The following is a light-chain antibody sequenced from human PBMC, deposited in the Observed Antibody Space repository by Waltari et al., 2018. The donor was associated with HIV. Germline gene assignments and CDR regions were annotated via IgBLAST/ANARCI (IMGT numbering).Light chain of an antibody. Sequence: QSALTQPASVSGSPGQSITISCTGTSSDVGGYNYVSWYQQHPGKAPKLMIYDVSNRPSGVSIRFSGSKSGNTASRTISGLQAEDEADYYCCSYAGTSTWVFGGGTQLTVL. CDR3: CSYAGTSTWV. V-gene: IGLV2-23*02. J-gene: IGLJ3*02. CDR2: DVS. CDR1: SSDVGGYNY.